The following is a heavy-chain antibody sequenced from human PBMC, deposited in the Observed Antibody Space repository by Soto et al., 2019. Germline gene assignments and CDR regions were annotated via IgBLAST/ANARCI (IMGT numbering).Heavy chain of an antibody. D-gene: IGHD1-26*01. J-gene: IGHJ4*02. CDR2: VSESGGNT. Sequence: PGGSLRLSCAASGFIFINYAMTWVRQAPGKGLEWVPTVSESGGNTYYADSVKGRFTISRDNSKNTLYLQLNSLRAEDTAIYYCAKGYSGSYYGVLDYWGQGTLVTVPS. CDR1: GFIFINYA. CDR3: AKGYSGSYYGVLDY. V-gene: IGHV3-23*01.